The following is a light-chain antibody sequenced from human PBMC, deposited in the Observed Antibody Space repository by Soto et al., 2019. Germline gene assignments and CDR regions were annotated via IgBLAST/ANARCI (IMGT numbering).Light chain of an antibody. CDR2: DVR. Sequence: QSVLTQPASVSGSPGQSITISCTGTSSDVGGYNYVSWYQQHPGKAPKLMIYDVRNRASGVFNRFSGSKSGNTASLTISGLQAEDEADHYCTSYTSSSTLYVFGTGTKVTV. CDR3: TSYTSSSTLYV. J-gene: IGLJ1*01. V-gene: IGLV2-14*01. CDR1: SSDVGGYNY.